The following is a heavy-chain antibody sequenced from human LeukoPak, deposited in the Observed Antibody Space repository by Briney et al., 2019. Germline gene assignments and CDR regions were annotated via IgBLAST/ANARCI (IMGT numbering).Heavy chain of an antibody. CDR1: GYTFTGYY. CDR3: ARDYGGNSGFDY. Sequence: GASVKVSCKASGYTFTGYYMHWVRQAPGQGLEWMGWINPNSGGTNYAQKFQGRVTMTRDTSISTAYMELSRLRSEDTAVYYCARDYGGNSGFDYWGQGTLVTVSS. J-gene: IGHJ4*02. CDR2: INPNSGGT. V-gene: IGHV1-2*02. D-gene: IGHD4-23*01.